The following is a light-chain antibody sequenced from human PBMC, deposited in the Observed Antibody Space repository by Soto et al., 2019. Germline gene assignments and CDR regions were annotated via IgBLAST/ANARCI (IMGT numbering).Light chain of an antibody. Sequence: EIVITQAQSKSALSPCERTTISCMASQRVSNYFAWYQQKPGQAPRLLIYGASTRATGIPARFICSGSGTEFTLTISRLPSEDFAVYYCHQYNNSPLTFGGGTKVDIK. V-gene: IGKV3-15*01. CDR1: QRVSNY. CDR3: HQYNNSPLT. J-gene: IGKJ4*01. CDR2: GAS.